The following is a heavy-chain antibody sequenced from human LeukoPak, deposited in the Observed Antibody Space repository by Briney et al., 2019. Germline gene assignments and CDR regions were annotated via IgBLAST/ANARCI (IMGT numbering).Heavy chain of an antibody. J-gene: IGHJ3*02. CDR1: GGSFSGYY. D-gene: IGHD6-19*01. Sequence: PSETLSLTCAVYGGSFSGYYWSWIRQPPGKGLEWIGEINHSGSTNYNPSLKSRVTISVDTSKNQFSLKLSSVTAADTAVYYCARGSTGSGWFREEDAFDIWGQGTMVTVSS. CDR2: INHSGST. V-gene: IGHV4-34*01. CDR3: ARGSTGSGWFREEDAFDI.